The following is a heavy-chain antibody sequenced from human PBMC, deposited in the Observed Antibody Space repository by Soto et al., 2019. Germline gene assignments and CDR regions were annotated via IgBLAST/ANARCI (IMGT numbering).Heavy chain of an antibody. J-gene: IGHJ4*02. D-gene: IGHD2-2*01. CDR2: ISSSSSYI. CDR1: GFTFSSYS. Sequence: EVQLVESGGGLVKPGGSLRLSCAASGFTFSSYSMNWVRQAPGKGLEWVSSISSSSSYIYYTDSVKGRFTISRDNAKILLYLQMNSLRAEDTAVYYCASIDIVVVPAAPADYWGQGTLVTVCS. V-gene: IGHV3-21*01. CDR3: ASIDIVVVPAAPADY.